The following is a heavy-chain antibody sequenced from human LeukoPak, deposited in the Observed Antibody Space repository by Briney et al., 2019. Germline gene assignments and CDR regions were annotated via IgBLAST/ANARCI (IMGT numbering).Heavy chain of an antibody. J-gene: IGHJ4*02. CDR1: GLTFSSFA. CDR3: AKDVGTTILDY. CDR2: LSGNGDAT. V-gene: IGHV3-23*01. Sequence: GGSLRLSCAASGLTFSSFAMSWVRQAPGQGLEWVSLLSGNGDATYYADSVKGRFTISRDNSKNTLYLQMNSLRAEDTAIYYCAKDVGTTILDYWGQGTLVTVSS. D-gene: IGHD1-26*01.